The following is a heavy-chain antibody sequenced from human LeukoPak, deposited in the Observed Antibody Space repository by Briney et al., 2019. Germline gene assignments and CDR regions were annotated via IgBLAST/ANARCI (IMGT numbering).Heavy chain of an antibody. J-gene: IGHJ4*02. CDR3: AKARYNSGWYDD. D-gene: IGHD6-13*01. Sequence: GGSLRLSCAASGFTFSSYAMSWVRQAPGKGLEWVSVIGGNSATTYYADSGKGRFTISRDNSKNMLYLQMSSLRAEDTAVYYCAKARYNSGWYDDWGQGTLVTVSS. CDR1: GFTFSSYA. V-gene: IGHV3-23*01. CDR2: IGGNSATT.